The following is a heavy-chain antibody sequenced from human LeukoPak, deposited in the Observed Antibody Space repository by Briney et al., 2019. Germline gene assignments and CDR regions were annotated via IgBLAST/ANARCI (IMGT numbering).Heavy chain of an antibody. V-gene: IGHV3-23*01. J-gene: IGHJ6*02. D-gene: IGHD3-10*01. CDR1: GFTFSSYA. CDR2: ISGSGGST. Sequence: GGSLRLSCAASGFTFSSYAMSWVRQAPGKGLEWVSAISGSGGSTYYADSVKGRFTISRDNSKNTLYLQLNSLRAEDTAVYYCAKASHYGSGSYYGRNYYYGMDVWGQGTTVTVSS. CDR3: AKASHYGSGSYYGRNYYYGMDV.